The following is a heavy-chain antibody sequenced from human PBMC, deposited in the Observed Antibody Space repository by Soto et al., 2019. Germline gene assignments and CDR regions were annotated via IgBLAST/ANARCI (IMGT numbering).Heavy chain of an antibody. J-gene: IGHJ4*02. CDR2: IYHSGST. V-gene: IGHV4-4*02. CDR1: GGSISSSKW. CDR3: ASNYYDSSGYYRYFDY. Sequence: QVQLQESGPGLVKPSGTLSLTCAVSGGSISSSKWWSWVRQPPGKGLEWIGEIYHSGSTNYNPSHKSRVTISVDKSKSQFSLKLSSVTAADTAGYYCASNYYDSSGYYRYFDYGGQGTLVTVSS. D-gene: IGHD3-22*01.